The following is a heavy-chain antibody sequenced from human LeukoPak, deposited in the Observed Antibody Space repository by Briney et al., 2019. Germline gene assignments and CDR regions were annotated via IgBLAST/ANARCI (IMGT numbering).Heavy chain of an antibody. D-gene: IGHD6-13*01. CDR3: ARQGRQQLDDSDH. Sequence: TSETLSLTCTVSGYSISSGYYWGWIRQPPGKGLEWIGSIYHSGSTYYNPSLKSRVTISVDTSKNQFSLKLSSVTAADTAVYYCARQGRQQLDDSDHWGQGTLVTVSS. V-gene: IGHV4-38-2*02. CDR2: IYHSGST. CDR1: GYSISSGYY. J-gene: IGHJ4*02.